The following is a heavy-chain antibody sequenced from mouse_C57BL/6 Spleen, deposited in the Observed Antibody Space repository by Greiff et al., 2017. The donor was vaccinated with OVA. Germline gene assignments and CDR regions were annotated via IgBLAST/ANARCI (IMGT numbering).Heavy chain of an antibody. J-gene: IGHJ4*01. CDR2: IYPGDGDP. Sequence: VKLQESGAELVKPGASVKISCKASGYAFSSYWMNWVKQRPGKGLEWIGQIYPGDGDPNYNGKFKGKATLTADKSSSTAYMPLSSLTSEDSAVYFCARGGYFYAMDYWGQGTSVTVSS. D-gene: IGHD2-3*01. CDR3: ARGGYFYAMDY. CDR1: GYAFSSYW. V-gene: IGHV1-80*01.